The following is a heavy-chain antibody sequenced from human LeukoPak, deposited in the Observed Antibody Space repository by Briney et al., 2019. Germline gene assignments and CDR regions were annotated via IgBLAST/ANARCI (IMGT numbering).Heavy chain of an antibody. V-gene: IGHV3-9*01. Sequence: GGSLRLSCPASRFIYEYYAMHWVRQAPGKGLEWVSGISWNSNKIGYADSVKGRFTISRDNAKNSLYLQMNSLRAEDTALYYCAQYNAGGSNDYYYGMDVWGQGTTVTVSS. CDR2: ISWNSNKI. CDR3: AQYNAGGSNDYYYGMDV. J-gene: IGHJ6*02. CDR1: RFIYEYYA. D-gene: IGHD3-16*01.